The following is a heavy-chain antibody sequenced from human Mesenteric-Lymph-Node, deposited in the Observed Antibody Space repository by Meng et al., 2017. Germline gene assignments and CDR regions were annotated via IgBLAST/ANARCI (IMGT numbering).Heavy chain of an antibody. CDR3: ARAAIGGYDWACYFDL. D-gene: IGHD5-12*01. CDR1: GDSIISSSYY. J-gene: IGHJ2*01. V-gene: IGHV4-39*07. CDR2: VYYSGTT. Sequence: GSLRLSCTVSGDSIISSSYYWGWVRQSPGKGLEWIASVYYSGTTYHNPSLKSRVTLSVDTSKNQFSLKLTSVTAADTAVYYCARAAIGGYDWACYFDLWGRGTLVTVSS.